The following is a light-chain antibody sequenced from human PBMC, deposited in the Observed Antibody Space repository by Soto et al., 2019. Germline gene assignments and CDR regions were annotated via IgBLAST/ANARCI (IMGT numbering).Light chain of an antibody. CDR2: TGS. V-gene: IGKV1-12*01. CDR1: QGISSW. CDR3: QQANSFPLT. J-gene: IGKJ4*01. Sequence: DIQKTQSPSSVSASVGDRVSITCRASQGISSWLAWYQQKPGGAPKLLIYTGSSLRSGVPSRYSDTGSWIDFTLTISGLTPEDVATCYCQQANSFPLTFGGGTKVEIK.